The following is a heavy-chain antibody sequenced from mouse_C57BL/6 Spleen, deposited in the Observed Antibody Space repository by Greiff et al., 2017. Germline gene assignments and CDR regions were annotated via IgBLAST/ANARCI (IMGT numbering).Heavy chain of an antibody. D-gene: IGHD1-1*01. CDR2: INPSYGGT. CDR1: GYSFTSYC. CDR3: ARGGDCYGREYIDY. V-gene: IGHV1-53*01. Sequence: QVKLQQSGPELVKPGASVKLSCKASGYSFTSYCMHWVKQRHGQGLEWIGHINPSYGGTNYNEKFKSKATLTVEKSSSTAYMHLNSLASEDSAVYYCARGGDCYGREYIDYWGQGTTLTVSS. J-gene: IGHJ2*01.